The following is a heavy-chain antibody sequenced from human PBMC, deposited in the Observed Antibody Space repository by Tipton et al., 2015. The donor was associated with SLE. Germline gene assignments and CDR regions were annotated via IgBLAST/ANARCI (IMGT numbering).Heavy chain of an antibody. Sequence: TLSLTCNVSGGSISRGGDYWSWIRQPAGKGLEWIGYIYSSGSTKYNPSLRSRVTISLDTSKNQFSLSLGSVTAADTAVYYCARDYFDASGYSYIDSWGQGTLVTVSS. D-gene: IGHD3-22*01. CDR2: IYSSGST. CDR1: GGSISRGGDY. J-gene: IGHJ4*02. V-gene: IGHV4-61*09. CDR3: ARDYFDASGYSYIDS.